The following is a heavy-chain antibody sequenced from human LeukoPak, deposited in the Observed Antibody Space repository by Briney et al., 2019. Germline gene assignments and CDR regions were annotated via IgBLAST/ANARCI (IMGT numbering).Heavy chain of an antibody. V-gene: IGHV3-9*01. D-gene: IGHD3-22*01. CDR3: AKGARSSSGYTTD. Sequence: SLRLSCAASGFTFSTYAMHWVRQAPGKGLEWVAGINWNSVSAVYADSLKGRLTISRDNAKNSLFLQMNSLKTEDTAFYYCAKGARSSSGYTTDWGQGILVTVSS. J-gene: IGHJ4*02. CDR2: INWNSVSA. CDR1: GFTFSTYA.